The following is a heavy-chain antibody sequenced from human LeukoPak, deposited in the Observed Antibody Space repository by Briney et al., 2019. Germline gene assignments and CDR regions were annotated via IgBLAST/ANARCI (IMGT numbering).Heavy chain of an antibody. V-gene: IGHV4-4*09. J-gene: IGHJ3*02. Sequence: SETLSLTCTVSGGSISSYYWSWIRQPPGKGLEWIGYIYTSGSTNYNPSLKSRVTISVDTSKNQFSLKLSSVTAADTAVYYCARRVGQTRGHAFVIWGQGTMVTVSS. CDR3: ARRVGQTRGHAFVI. D-gene: IGHD3-10*01. CDR2: IYTSGST. CDR1: GGSISSYY.